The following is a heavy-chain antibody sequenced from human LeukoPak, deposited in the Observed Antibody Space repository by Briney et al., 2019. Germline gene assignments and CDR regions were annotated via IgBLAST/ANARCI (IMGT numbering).Heavy chain of an antibody. CDR2: INWNGGST. V-gene: IGHV3-20*04. CDR3: ARRDREAAHAFDI. CDR1: GFTFSSYG. D-gene: IGHD6-6*01. J-gene: IGHJ3*02. Sequence: PGGSLRLSCAASGFTFSSYGMSWVRQAPGKGLEWVSGINWNGGSTGYADSVKGRFTISRDNAKNSLYLQMNSLRAEDTALYYCARRDREAAHAFDIWGQGTMVTVSS.